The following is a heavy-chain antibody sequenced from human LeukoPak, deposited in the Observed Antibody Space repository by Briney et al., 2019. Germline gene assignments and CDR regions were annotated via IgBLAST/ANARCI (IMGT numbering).Heavy chain of an antibody. V-gene: IGHV3-48*02. Sequence: GGSLRLSCAASGFTFSTYSMNWVRQAPGKGLEWVSFITGNSNTIYYADSVKGRFTISRDNAKNSLYLQMNSLRDEDTAVYYCARGPAAAIDYWGQGTLVTVSS. CDR2: ITGNSNTI. CDR3: ARGPAAAIDY. D-gene: IGHD2-2*01. CDR1: GFTFSTYS. J-gene: IGHJ4*02.